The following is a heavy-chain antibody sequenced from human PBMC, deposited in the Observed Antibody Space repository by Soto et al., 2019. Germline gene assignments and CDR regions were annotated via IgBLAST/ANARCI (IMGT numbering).Heavy chain of an antibody. D-gene: IGHD2-15*01. Sequence: GSLRLSCAASGFTFSDHYMSWIRQAPGKGLEWVSYISTTSTTIYYADSVKGRFTISRDNAKNSLYLQLNTLRAEDTAIYYCARGSVVLVATSAFDVWGQGTMVTVSS. CDR3: ARGSVVLVATSAFDV. CDR1: GFTFSDHY. J-gene: IGHJ3*01. V-gene: IGHV3-11*01. CDR2: ISTTSTTI.